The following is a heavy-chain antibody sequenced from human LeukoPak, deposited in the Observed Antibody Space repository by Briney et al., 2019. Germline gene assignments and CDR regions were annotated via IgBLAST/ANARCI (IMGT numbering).Heavy chain of an antibody. CDR3: ARSYYGDYGYYYGMDV. V-gene: IGHV5-10-1*01. D-gene: IGHD4-17*01. CDR1: GYSFTSYW. CDR2: IDPSDSYT. J-gene: IGHJ6*02. Sequence: TGESLQISCKGSGYSFTSYWISWVRQMPGKGLEWMGRIDPSDSYTNYSPSLQGHVTISADKSISTAYLQWSSLKASDTAMYYCARSYYGDYGYYYGMDVWGQGTTVTVSS.